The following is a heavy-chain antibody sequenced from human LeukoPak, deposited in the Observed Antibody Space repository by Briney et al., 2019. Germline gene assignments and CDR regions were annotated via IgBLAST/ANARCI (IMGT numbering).Heavy chain of an antibody. CDR3: TGGLRDGYNYH. V-gene: IGHV1-2*02. J-gene: IGHJ5*02. D-gene: IGHD5-24*01. CDR2: INPNSGGT. Sequence: GASVKVSCRASGYTFTDYSIHWVRQAPGQGLEWMGWINPNSGGTDYAQKFQGRVTMTRDTSISTAYMELSNLKSDDTAVYYCTGGLRDGYNYHWGQGTLVTVSS. CDR1: GYTFTDYS.